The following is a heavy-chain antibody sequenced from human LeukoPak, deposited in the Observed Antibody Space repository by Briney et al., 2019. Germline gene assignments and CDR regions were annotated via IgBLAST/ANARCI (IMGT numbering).Heavy chain of an antibody. CDR2: ISSSGSTI. V-gene: IGHV3-48*03. D-gene: IGHD6-13*01. J-gene: IGHJ6*03. Sequence: GGSLRLSCAASGFTFSSYEMNWVRQAPEKGLEWVSYISSSGSTIYYADSVKGRFTISRDNAKNTLYLQMNSLGAEDTALYYCASSIAAAGSGYYYYMDVWGKGTTVTVSS. CDR1: GFTFSSYE. CDR3: ASSIAAAGSGYYYYMDV.